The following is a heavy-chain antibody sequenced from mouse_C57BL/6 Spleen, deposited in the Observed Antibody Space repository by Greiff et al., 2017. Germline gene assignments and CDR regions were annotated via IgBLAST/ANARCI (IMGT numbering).Heavy chain of an antibody. J-gene: IGHJ3*01. CDR3: ARSGMVTTSWFAY. Sequence: QVHVKQPGAELVKPGASVKLSCKASGYTFTSYWMHWVKQRPGQGLEWIGMIHPNSGSTNYNEKFKSKDTLTVDKYSSTAYMQLSSLTSEDSAVYYCARSGMVTTSWFAYWGQGTLVTVSA. V-gene: IGHV1-64*01. D-gene: IGHD2-2*01. CDR1: GYTFTSYW. CDR2: IHPNSGST.